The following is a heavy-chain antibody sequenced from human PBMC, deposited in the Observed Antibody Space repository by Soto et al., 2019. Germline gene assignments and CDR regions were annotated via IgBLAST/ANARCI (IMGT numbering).Heavy chain of an antibody. D-gene: IGHD3-22*01. CDR2: ISGSGGST. Sequence: EVQLLESGGGLVQPGGSLRLSCAASGFTFSSYAMSWVRHAPGKGLEWVSAISGSGGSTYYADSVKGRFTISRENSKNTIYLQMNSMRSEDTAVYYCAKDGVIQLWRYDSSGYSFFDPWAQGTLVTVSS. CDR3: AKDGVIQLWRYDSSGYSFFDP. CDR1: GFTFSSYA. V-gene: IGHV3-23*01. J-gene: IGHJ5*02.